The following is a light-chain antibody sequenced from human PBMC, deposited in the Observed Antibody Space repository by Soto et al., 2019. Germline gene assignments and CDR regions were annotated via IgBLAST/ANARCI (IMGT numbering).Light chain of an antibody. CDR3: QQRSNWPPG. CDR2: DAS. V-gene: IGKV3-11*01. Sequence: EIVLTQSPATLSLSPGERATLSCRASQSVSSYLAWYQQKPGQAPRLLIYDASNRATGIPARFSGSGSGTDFTLTISSLEPEDFAVYYCQQRSNWPPGFGPGTKVVIK. J-gene: IGKJ3*01. CDR1: QSVSSY.